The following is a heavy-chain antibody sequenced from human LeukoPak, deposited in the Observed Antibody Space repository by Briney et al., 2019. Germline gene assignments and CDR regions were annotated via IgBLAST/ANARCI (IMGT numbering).Heavy chain of an antibody. Sequence: EGSLRLSCAASRFAFSSYWMHWVRQAPGKGLVWLSRINSGGNRTHYADSVKGRFAISRDNAKNTMYLQMNSLRAEDTAVYYCAKLIAADFDYWGQGTLVTVSS. CDR3: AKLIAADFDY. D-gene: IGHD6-13*01. CDR1: RFAFSSYW. J-gene: IGHJ4*02. V-gene: IGHV3-74*01. CDR2: INSGGNRT.